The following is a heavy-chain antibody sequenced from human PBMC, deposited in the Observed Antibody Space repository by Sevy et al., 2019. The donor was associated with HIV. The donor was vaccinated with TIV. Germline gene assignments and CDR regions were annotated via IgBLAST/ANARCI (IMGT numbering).Heavy chain of an antibody. V-gene: IGHV3-15*01. CDR3: STDPTIVLLVTDGIDV. J-gene: IGHJ6*02. Sequence: GGSLRPSCAASGITFSYAWMSWVRQAPGKGLEWVGRIKSKTDGGTIDYAAPVKVRFTISRGDSKNKLYLQMNSLKPEDTAVYYCSTDPTIVLLVTDGIDVWGQGTPVTVSS. D-gene: IGHD2-8*01. CDR2: IKSKTDGGTI. CDR1: GITFSYAW.